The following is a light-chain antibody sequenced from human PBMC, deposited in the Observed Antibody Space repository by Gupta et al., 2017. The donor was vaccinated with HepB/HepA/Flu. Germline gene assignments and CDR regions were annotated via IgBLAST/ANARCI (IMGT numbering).Light chain of an antibody. CDR1: QSVSSY. CDR2: DAS. V-gene: IGKV3-11*01. J-gene: IGKJ4*01. CDR3: QQRSNWPPLT. Sequence: EIVLTQSPATLSLSPGERATLSCRASQSVSSYLAWYQQKPGQAPRLLIYDASNRATGITARFSGSGYGKDFTLTISSLEPEDFAVYYCQQRSNWPPLTYGGGTKVEIK.